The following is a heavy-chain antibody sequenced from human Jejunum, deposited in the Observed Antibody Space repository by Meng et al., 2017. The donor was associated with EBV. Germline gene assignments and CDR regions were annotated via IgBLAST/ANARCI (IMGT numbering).Heavy chain of an antibody. Sequence: QVQVVQSGAEVKKPGASVKVSCKASGYSFTSHGNTWVRHAPGQWLEWMGWINPYNGDTNYVQNRQGRVTMTTDTSTSTAYMELRSLTSDDTAVYYCGRDYCSSTTCYFSKIDPWGQGTLVTVSS. CDR2: INPYNGDT. D-gene: IGHD2-2*01. J-gene: IGHJ5*02. CDR1: GYSFTSHG. V-gene: IGHV1-18*04. CDR3: GRDYCSSTTCYFSKIDP.